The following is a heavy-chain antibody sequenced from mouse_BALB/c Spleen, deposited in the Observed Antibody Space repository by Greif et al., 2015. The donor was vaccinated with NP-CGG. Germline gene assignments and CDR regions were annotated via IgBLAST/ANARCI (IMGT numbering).Heavy chain of an antibody. V-gene: IGHV5-17*02. D-gene: IGHD1-1*01. Sequence: EVKVVESGGGLVQPGGSRKLSCAAPGFTFSSFGMHWVRQAPEKGLEWVAYISSGSSTIYYADTVKGRLTISRDNPKNTLFLQMTSLRSEDTAMYYCARTTVVAYYAMDYWGRGTSVTVSS. CDR3: ARTTVVAYYAMDY. CDR1: GFTFSSFG. CDR2: ISSGSSTI. J-gene: IGHJ4*01.